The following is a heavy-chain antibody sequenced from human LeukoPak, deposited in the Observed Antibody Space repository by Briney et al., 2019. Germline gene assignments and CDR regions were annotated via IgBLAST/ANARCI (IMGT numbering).Heavy chain of an antibody. V-gene: IGHV1-69*02. D-gene: IGHD6-13*01. CDR2: IIPILGIA. CDR1: GGTFSSFT. Sequence: SVKVSCKASGGTFSSFTISWVRQAPGQGLEWMGRIIPILGIANYAQKFQGRVTITADKSTSTAYMELSSLRSEDTAVYYCARGIAAAGPPGYWGQGTLVTVSS. CDR3: ARGIAAAGPPGY. J-gene: IGHJ4*02.